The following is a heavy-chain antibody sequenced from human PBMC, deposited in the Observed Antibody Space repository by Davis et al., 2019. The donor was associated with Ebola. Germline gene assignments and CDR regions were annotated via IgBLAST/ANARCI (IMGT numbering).Heavy chain of an antibody. CDR3: ARAPISVLAGLYYFDS. V-gene: IGHV4-39*07. J-gene: IGHJ4*02. D-gene: IGHD2-15*01. CDR2: MYNSATT. CDR1: GGSFSSGGHY. Sequence: SQTLSLTCGVSGGSFSSGGHYWGWLRQPPGKGLEWVASMYNSATTYHNPSLNGRVSTSGDTSRNQFSLRLTSVTAADSAVYFCARAPISVLAGLYYFDSWGQGTLVTVSS.